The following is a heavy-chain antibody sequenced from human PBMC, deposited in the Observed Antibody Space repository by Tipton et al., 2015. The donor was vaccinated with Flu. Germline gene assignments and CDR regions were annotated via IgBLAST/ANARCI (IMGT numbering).Heavy chain of an antibody. Sequence: TLSLTCSVSGGSMNNFYWSWIRQPPGKGLEWIGYIFSDGSTNYNPSLKSRVTMSVDMSKNQFSLNLRIVTAADTAMYYCAREITAFGVVIRGNWHLDVWGRGALVSVSS. V-gene: IGHV4-59*01. J-gene: IGHJ2*01. CDR1: GGSMNNFY. CDR3: AREITAFGVVIRGNWHLDV. CDR2: IFSDGST. D-gene: IGHD3-3*01.